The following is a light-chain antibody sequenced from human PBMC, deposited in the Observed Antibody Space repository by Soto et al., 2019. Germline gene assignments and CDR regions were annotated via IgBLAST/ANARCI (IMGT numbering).Light chain of an antibody. V-gene: IGLV2-23*01. CDR3: CSYAGSSPWV. J-gene: IGLJ3*02. CDR1: SSDVGSYNL. Sequence: QSVLTQPASVSGSPGQSITISCTGTSSDVGSYNLVSWYQQHPCKAPKLMIYEGSKRPSGVSNRFSGSKSGNTASLTISGLHAEDEADYSCCSYAGSSPWVFGGGTKLTVL. CDR2: EGS.